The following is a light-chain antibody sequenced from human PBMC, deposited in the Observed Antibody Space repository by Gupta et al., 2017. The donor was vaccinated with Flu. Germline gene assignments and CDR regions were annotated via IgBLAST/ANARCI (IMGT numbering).Light chain of an antibody. J-gene: IGKJ2*01. CDR1: QSLLDSSDNKNH. Sequence: NCRSSQSLLDSSDNKNHLAWYQQKPGQPPKLLIYLASTRASGVPGRFSGSGSGTDFSLTIGSLQAEDVAVYYCQQYDSTPYTFGQGTKLEVK. CDR3: QQYDSTPYT. CDR2: LAS. V-gene: IGKV4-1*01.